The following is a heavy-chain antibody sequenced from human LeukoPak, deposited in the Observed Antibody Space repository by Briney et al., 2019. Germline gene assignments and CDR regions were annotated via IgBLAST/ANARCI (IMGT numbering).Heavy chain of an antibody. CDR3: AILALSGWYYDY. J-gene: IGHJ4*02. D-gene: IGHD6-19*01. V-gene: IGHV1-2*02. CDR1: GYTFYDYQ. CDR2: ISPNSGDT. Sequence: GASVKVSCKTSGYTFYDYQLHWVRQAPGQGPEWMGWISPNSGDTKLTQNFQGRVTMTRDMSISTAYLELTSLRPDDTAVYYCAILALSGWYYDYWGQGTLVTVSS.